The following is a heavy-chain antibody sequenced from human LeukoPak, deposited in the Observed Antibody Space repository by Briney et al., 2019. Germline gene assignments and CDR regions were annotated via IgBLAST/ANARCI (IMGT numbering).Heavy chain of an antibody. V-gene: IGHV3-30-3*01. CDR2: ISYDGSNK. J-gene: IGHJ4*02. CDR1: GFTFSSYA. CDR3: ARAAIAARPGRLDY. D-gene: IGHD6-6*01. Sequence: GGSLRLSCAASGFTFSSYAMHWVRQAPGKGLEWVAVISYDGSNKYYADSVKGRFTISRDNSKNTLYLQMNSLRAEDTAVHYCARAAIAARPGRLDYWGQGTLVTVSS.